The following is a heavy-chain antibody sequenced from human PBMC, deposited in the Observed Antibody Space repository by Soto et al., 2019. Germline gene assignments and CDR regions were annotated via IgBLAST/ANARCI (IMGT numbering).Heavy chain of an antibody. J-gene: IGHJ4*02. Sequence: EVQLLESGGGLVQPGGSLRLSCAASGFTFSSFAMTWVRQAPGKGLEWVSAISGSSGNTYYADSVKGRFTISRDNSKNTLYLQMDSLSAEDTAVYYCAKGPSEDIWGSSLRYCDYWGQVSLVTVSS. CDR2: ISGSSGNT. CDR1: GFTFSSFA. CDR3: AKGPSEDIWGSSLRYCDY. D-gene: IGHD3-16*01. V-gene: IGHV3-23*01.